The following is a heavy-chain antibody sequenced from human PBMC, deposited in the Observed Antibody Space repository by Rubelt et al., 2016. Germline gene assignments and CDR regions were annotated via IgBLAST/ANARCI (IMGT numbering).Heavy chain of an antibody. J-gene: IGHJ3*02. Sequence: PGKGLEWVSIIYSGGSTYYADSVKGRFTISRDNSKNTLYLQLNSLRAEDTAVYYCARDNYFGSGKYAFDIWGQGTMVTVSS. CDR2: IYSGGST. V-gene: IGHV3-53*01. CDR3: ARDNYFGSGKYAFDI. D-gene: IGHD3-10*01.